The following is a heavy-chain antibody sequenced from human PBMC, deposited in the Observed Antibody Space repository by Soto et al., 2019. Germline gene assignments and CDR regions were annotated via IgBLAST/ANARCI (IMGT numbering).Heavy chain of an antibody. J-gene: IGHJ5*02. V-gene: IGHV1-8*01. CDR3: ARGVKYGAYSRWFDP. CDR2: MNPNSGDT. Sequence: SVKVSCKASGGTFTNYDINWVRQATGQGLEYLGWMNPNSGDTAYVQKFQGRVTMTWDTSITTAYMELRSLRSEDTAVYFCARGVKYGAYSRWFDPWGQGTLVTVSS. CDR1: GGTFTNYD. D-gene: IGHD4-17*01.